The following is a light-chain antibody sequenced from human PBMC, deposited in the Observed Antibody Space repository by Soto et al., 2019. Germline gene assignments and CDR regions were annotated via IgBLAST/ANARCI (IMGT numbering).Light chain of an antibody. CDR1: QSVVTS. CDR2: DAS. J-gene: IGKJ4*01. V-gene: IGKV3-11*01. CDR3: QQRYSWPPT. Sequence: ETVLTQSPATLSLSPGERATLSCSASQSVVTSLAWYQQKPCQAPRLLIYDASNRATGIPARFSGSGSGTDLTLNISSREPEDFAVYYCQQRYSWPPTFGGGTKVEIK.